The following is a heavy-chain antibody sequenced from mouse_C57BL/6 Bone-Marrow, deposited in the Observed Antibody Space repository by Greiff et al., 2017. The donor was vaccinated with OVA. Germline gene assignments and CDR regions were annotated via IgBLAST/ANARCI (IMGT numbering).Heavy chain of an antibody. V-gene: IGHV5-4*01. Sequence: DVHLVESGGGLVKPGGSLKLSCAASGFTFSSYAMSWVRQTPEKRLEWVATISDGGSYTYYPDNVKGRFTISRDNAKNNLYLQMSHLKSEDTAMYYCARVGSSPWYFDYWGQGTTLTVSS. CDR2: ISDGGSYT. D-gene: IGHD1-1*01. J-gene: IGHJ2*01. CDR3: ARVGSSPWYFDY. CDR1: GFTFSSYA.